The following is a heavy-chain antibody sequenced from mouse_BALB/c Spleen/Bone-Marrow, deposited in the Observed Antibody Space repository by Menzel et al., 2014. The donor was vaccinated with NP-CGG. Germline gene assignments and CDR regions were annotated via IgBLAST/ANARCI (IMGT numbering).Heavy chain of an antibody. CDR2: ISSGGSYT. V-gene: IGHV5-9*02. Sequence: DVHLVESGGGLVKPGGSLKLSCAASGFAFSSYYMSWVRQTPEKRLEWVATISSGGSYTYYPGSVKGRFTISRDNARNTLYLQMSSLRSEDTALYYCARQGNWDGYFDVWGAGTTVTVSS. D-gene: IGHD4-1*01. J-gene: IGHJ1*01. CDR1: GFAFSSYY. CDR3: ARQGNWDGYFDV.